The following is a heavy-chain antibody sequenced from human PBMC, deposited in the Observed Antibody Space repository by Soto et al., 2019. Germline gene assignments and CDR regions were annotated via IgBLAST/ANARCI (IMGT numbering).Heavy chain of an antibody. CDR3: ARSTVRRYYYYYMDV. CDR1: GGSISSYY. D-gene: IGHD4-4*01. V-gene: IGHV4-59*01. Sequence: SETLSLTCTVSGGSISSYYWSWIRQPPGKGLEWIGYIYYSGSTNYNPSLKSRVTISVDTSKNQFSLKLSSVTAADTAVYYCARSTVRRYYYYYMDVWGKGTTVTVAS. J-gene: IGHJ6*03. CDR2: IYYSGST.